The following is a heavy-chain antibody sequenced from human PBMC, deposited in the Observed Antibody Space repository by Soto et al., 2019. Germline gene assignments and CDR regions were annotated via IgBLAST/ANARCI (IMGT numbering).Heavy chain of an antibody. D-gene: IGHD6-6*01. Sequence: QLQLQESGSGLVKPSQTLSLTCAVSGGSISSGGYSWIWIRQPPGKGLEWLGYIYHRGSTYYNPSLKSRGTISVDRSKNQLSLKLSSVTAAETAVYYCARAMQLVHAFDIWGQGTMVTVSS. CDR3: ARAMQLVHAFDI. CDR2: IYHRGST. CDR1: GGSISSGGYS. J-gene: IGHJ3*02. V-gene: IGHV4-30-2*01.